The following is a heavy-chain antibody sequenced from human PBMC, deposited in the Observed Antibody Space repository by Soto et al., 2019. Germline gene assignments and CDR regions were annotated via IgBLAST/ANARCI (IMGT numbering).Heavy chain of an antibody. V-gene: IGHV3-23*01. D-gene: IGHD5-18*01. Sequence: PGGSLRLSCAASGFTFSSYAMSWVRQAPGKGLEWVSSISAGGGSPYYAGSVKGRFTISRDNSKNTLYLQMNSMRAEDTAVYYCAKVYWGYSYNSADYWGQGTLVTVSS. CDR3: AKVYWGYSYNSADY. CDR1: GFTFSSYA. J-gene: IGHJ4*02. CDR2: ISAGGGSP.